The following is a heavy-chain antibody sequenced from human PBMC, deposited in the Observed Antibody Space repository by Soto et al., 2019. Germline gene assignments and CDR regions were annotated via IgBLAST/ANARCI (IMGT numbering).Heavy chain of an antibody. J-gene: IGHJ6*02. CDR1: GFKFDDYP. Sequence: EAQLVESGGGLVQPGRTLRLSCAASGFKFDDYPMSWVRQSPGKGLEWVAGISWNSARVGYADSVKGRITISRDNAHNSLYLEMKNLRVEDTAFYYCAKAFLSGSYYGTYYYPLDVWGQGTSVIVSS. D-gene: IGHD3-10*01. CDR3: AKAFLSGSYYGTYYYPLDV. V-gene: IGHV3-9*01. CDR2: ISWNSARV.